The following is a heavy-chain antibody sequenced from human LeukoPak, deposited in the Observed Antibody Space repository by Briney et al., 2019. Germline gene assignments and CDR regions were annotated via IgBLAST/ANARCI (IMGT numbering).Heavy chain of an antibody. V-gene: IGHV4-30-4*01. D-gene: IGHD3-10*01. CDR1: GGSISSSSYY. J-gene: IGHJ4*02. Sequence: PSETLSLTCTVSGGSISSSSYYWSWIRQPPGKGLEWIGYIYYSGNTYYNPSLKSRVTISVDTSKNQFSLRLSSVTAADTAVYYCAREVLLWFGELSLGNLDYWGQGTLVTVSS. CDR3: AREVLLWFGELSLGNLDY. CDR2: IYYSGNT.